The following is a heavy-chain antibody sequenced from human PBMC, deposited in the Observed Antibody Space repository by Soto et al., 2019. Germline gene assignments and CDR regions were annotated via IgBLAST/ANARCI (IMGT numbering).Heavy chain of an antibody. J-gene: IGHJ6*02. CDR2: INTDGLS. D-gene: IGHD1-1*01. CDR3: ARDLLEAGMDV. Sequence: SETLSLTCSVSGVSITSYYWSWIRQSAGGGLEWMGRINTDGLSTYGPSFKSRLTMSLDTSKNQVSLRLSSVTAADTAVYYCARDLLEAGMDVWGQGTTVTVSS. V-gene: IGHV4-4*07. CDR1: GVSITSYY.